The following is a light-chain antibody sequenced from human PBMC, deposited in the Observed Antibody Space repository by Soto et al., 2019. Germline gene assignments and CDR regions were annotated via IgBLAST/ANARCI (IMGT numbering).Light chain of an antibody. CDR1: QSISNW. V-gene: IGKV1-5*01. CDR2: DAS. CDR3: QEYSSYTWT. Sequence: DIQMTQSPSTLSASVGDRVTITCRASQSISNWLAWYRQKAGKVPKLLIYDASTLASGVPSRFSGSGSGTEFTLTISSLQPDDFATFYCQEYSSYTWTFGHGTKVDIK. J-gene: IGKJ1*01.